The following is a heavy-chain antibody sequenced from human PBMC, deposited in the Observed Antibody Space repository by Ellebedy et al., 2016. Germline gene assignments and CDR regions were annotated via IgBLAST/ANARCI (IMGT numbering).Heavy chain of an antibody. Sequence: GESLMISXAASGFTFSNYGIHWVRQAPGKGLEWVAVIWYDGSNKYYADSVKGRFTISRDNSKNTLYLQMNSLRAEDTAVYYCARGTLEWLFHDAFDIWGQGTMVTVSS. J-gene: IGHJ3*02. CDR2: IWYDGSNK. V-gene: IGHV3-33*01. CDR3: ARGTLEWLFHDAFDI. CDR1: GFTFSNYG. D-gene: IGHD3-3*01.